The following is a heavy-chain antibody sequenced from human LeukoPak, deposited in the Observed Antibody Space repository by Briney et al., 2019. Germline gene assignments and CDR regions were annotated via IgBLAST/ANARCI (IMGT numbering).Heavy chain of an antibody. D-gene: IGHD3-10*01. CDR2: IHQDAGEK. Sequence: GGSLSLSCAASGFSFSDSWMTWVRQTPGKGLQWVASIHQDAGEKQYLDSVRGRFTISRDNAKNSLYLQMNSLRVEDTAVYYCAGSKDHYCHYWGQGTLVTVSS. J-gene: IGHJ4*02. V-gene: IGHV3-7*05. CDR3: AGSKDHYCHY. CDR1: GFSFSDSW.